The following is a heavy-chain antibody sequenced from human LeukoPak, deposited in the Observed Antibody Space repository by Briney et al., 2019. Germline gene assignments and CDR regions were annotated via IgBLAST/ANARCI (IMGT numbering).Heavy chain of an antibody. J-gene: IGHJ4*02. CDR2: IGNTET. V-gene: IGHV3-23*01. CDR3: AKDWIQFNRVFDCFDS. CDR1: GFPFETNA. D-gene: IGHD5-18*01. Sequence: GGSLRFSCATSGFPFETNAMSWVRQAPGKGLEWVATIGNTETFYADSVTGRFTISRDNSKNTVNLQMNRLRVEDTAIYYCAKDWIQFNRVFDCFDSWGQGTLVTVSS.